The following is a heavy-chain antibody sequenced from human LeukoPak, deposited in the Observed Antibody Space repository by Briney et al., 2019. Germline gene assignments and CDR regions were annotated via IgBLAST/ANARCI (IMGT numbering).Heavy chain of an antibody. CDR2: ISSSSGTI. V-gene: IGHV3-48*01. J-gene: IGHJ4*02. Sequence: GGSLRPSCAASGFTFSSYSMNWVRQAPGKGLEWVSYISSSSGTIYYADSLKGRFTISRDNAKNSLYLQMNSLRAEDTAVYYCARGFHRRLYDSSAYYSYWGQGTLVTVSS. CDR3: ARGFHRRLYDSSAYYSY. D-gene: IGHD3-22*01. CDR1: GFTFSSYS.